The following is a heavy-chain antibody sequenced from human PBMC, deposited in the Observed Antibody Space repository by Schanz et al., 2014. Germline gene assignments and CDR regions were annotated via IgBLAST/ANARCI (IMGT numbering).Heavy chain of an antibody. D-gene: IGHD6-19*01. V-gene: IGHV3-23*01. CDR1: GFTFSSYT. CDR2: ISGSGGST. CDR3: AKDLISGWSGFDY. Sequence: EVQLLESGGGLVRPGGSLRLSCAASGFTFSSYTMNWVRQAPGKGLEWVSAISGSGGSTVYADSVKARFTISRDNSKNSVSLQMDSLRPEDTAVYFCAKDLISGWSGFDYWGQGTLVTVSS. J-gene: IGHJ4*02.